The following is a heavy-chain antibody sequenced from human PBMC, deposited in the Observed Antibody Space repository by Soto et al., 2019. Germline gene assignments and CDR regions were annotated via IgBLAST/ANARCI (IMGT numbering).Heavy chain of an antibody. CDR1: GGSFSTYN. Sequence: SETLSLTCAVYGGSFSTYNWTWIRQPPGKGLEWIGYIYHGGTTTYNASLKSRVTMSVDTSKNQFFLKVNSVTAADTAVYFCARDSSGRHDYWGQGTPVTVSS. J-gene: IGHJ4*02. CDR2: IYHGGTT. CDR3: ARDSSGRHDY. D-gene: IGHD3-22*01. V-gene: IGHV4-59*01.